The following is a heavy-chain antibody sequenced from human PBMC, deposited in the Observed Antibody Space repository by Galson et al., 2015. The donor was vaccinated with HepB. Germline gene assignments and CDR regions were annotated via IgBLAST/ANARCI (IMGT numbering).Heavy chain of an antibody. CDR3: ASSADNSGWYTFDP. Sequence: SLRLSCAASGFTFSSYSMNWVRQAPGKGLEWVSYISSSSSTIYYADSVKVRFTISRDNAKNSLYLQMNSLRDEDTAVYYCASSADNSGWYTFDPWGQGTLVTVSS. V-gene: IGHV3-48*02. CDR1: GFTFSSYS. J-gene: IGHJ5*02. D-gene: IGHD6-19*01. CDR2: ISSSSSTI.